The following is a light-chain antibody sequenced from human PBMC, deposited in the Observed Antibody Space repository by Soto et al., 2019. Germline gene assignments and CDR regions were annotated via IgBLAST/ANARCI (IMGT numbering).Light chain of an antibody. CDR2: AAS. V-gene: IGKV1-39*01. Sequence: DIQMTQSPSSLSASVGDRVTITCRASQSIRSNLNWYKQETGKAPKLLIYAASTLQGGVSSRFRGGGSGTEYALTISSLQPEDFATYYCQQSYTIPFTFGPGTKVDV. J-gene: IGKJ3*01. CDR3: QQSYTIPFT. CDR1: QSIRSN.